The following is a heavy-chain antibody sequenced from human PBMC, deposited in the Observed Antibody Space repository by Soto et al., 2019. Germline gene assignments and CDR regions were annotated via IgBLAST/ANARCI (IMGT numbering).Heavy chain of an antibody. V-gene: IGHV2-5*01. J-gene: IGHJ2*01. D-gene: IGHD3-22*01. Sequence: HITLKESGPTVVKPTQSLTLTCTFSGFSLTTDGVGVGWIRQPPGKPLEWLALIYWNDDKRYRPSLNNRLTITKDTSKEQVVLTMSEMDPLHTATYFCAHTMRWLERPKVGYWFFDVWGPGTLITVSS. CDR2: IYWNDDK. CDR3: AHTMRWLERPKVGYWFFDV. CDR1: GFSLTTDGVG.